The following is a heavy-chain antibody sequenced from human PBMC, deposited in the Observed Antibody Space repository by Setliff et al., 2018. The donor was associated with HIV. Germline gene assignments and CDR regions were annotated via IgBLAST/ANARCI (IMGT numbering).Heavy chain of an antibody. J-gene: IGHJ6*03. V-gene: IGHV3-48*01. D-gene: IGHD6-13*01. CDR3: VKEAYSNTWNYYYYYIDV. CDR1: GFTFDSYS. Sequence: GGSLRLSCATSGFTFDSYSIIWVRQAQGKGREWVSYISGLGGGTIYYADSVKGRFTISRDNSKNTLYLQMSSLRVDETAVYYCVKEAYSNTWNYYYYYIDVWGKGTTVTVSS. CDR2: ISGLGGGTI.